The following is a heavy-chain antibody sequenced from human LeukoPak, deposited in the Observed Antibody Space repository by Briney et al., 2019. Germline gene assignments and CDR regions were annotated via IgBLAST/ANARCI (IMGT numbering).Heavy chain of an antibody. CDR2: IYHSGST. J-gene: IGHJ5*02. Sequence: SETLSLTCAVSGCSISSSNWQGWVRQPPGKGLEWIGGIYHSGSTYYNPSLKSRVTISVDKSKNQFSLKQSSVTAADTAVYYCARGYSSSWYCYDPWGQGTLVTVSS. D-gene: IGHD6-13*01. CDR1: GCSISSSNW. CDR3: ARGYSSSWYCYDP. V-gene: IGHV4-4*02.